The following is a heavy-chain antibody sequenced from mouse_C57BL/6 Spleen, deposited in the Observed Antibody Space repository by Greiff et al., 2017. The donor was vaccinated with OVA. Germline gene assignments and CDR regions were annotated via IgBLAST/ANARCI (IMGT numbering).Heavy chain of an antibody. V-gene: IGHV1-39*01. Sequence: EVQLQQSGPELVKPGASVKISCKASGYSFTDYNMNWVKQSNGKSLEWIGVINPNYGTTSSNQKFKGKATLTVDQSSSKAYMQLNSLSSEDSAVSDCARLANWGLAMDYWGQGTSVTVSS. CDR1: GYSFTDYN. D-gene: IGHD4-1*01. CDR2: INPNYGTT. J-gene: IGHJ4*01. CDR3: ARLANWGLAMDY.